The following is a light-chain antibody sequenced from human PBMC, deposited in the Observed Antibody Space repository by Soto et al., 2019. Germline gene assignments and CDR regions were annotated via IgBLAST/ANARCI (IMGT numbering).Light chain of an antibody. V-gene: IGLV2-14*01. CDR1: SSDVGGYNY. CDR3: SSYTSSITYV. CDR2: DVS. J-gene: IGLJ1*01. Sequence: QSALTQPASVSGSPGQSITISCTGTSSDVGGYNYVSWYQQHPGKAPKLMIYDVSNRPSGVSNHLSGSKSGNTASLAISGLQAKDEAAYYCSSYTSSITYVFGTGTKVTVL.